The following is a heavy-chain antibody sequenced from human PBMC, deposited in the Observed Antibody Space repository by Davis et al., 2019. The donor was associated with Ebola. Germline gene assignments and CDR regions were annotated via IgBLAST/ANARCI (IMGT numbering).Heavy chain of an antibody. CDR1: VPRLSSNSAA. Sequence: HSQTLSLTCAISVPRLSSNSAAWNWIRQSPSRGLEWLGRTYYSSSKWYNDYAVSVKSRITINPDTSKNQFSLQLNSVTPEDTALYYCARGWLRGGLDVWGEGTTVTVSS. V-gene: IGHV6-1*01. CDR3: ARGWLRGGLDV. D-gene: IGHD5-18*01. CDR2: TYYSSSKWYN. J-gene: IGHJ6*04.